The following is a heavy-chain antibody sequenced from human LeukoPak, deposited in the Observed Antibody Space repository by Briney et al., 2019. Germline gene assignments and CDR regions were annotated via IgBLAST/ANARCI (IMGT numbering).Heavy chain of an antibody. CDR3: ARVLGGYSYGFDY. J-gene: IGHJ4*02. V-gene: IGHV3-7*03. CDR1: GFTFSSYW. Sequence: GGSLRLSCAASGFTFSSYWMSWVRQAPGKGLEWVAIIKQDGSEKYYVDSVKGRFTISRDNAKNSLYLQMNSLRAEDTAAYYCARVLGGYSYGFDYWGQGTLVTVSS. CDR2: IKQDGSEK. D-gene: IGHD5-18*01.